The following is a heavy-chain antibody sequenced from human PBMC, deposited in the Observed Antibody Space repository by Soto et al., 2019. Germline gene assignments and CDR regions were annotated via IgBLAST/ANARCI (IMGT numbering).Heavy chain of an antibody. J-gene: IGHJ4*02. CDR2: IYYSGST. Sequence: SETLSLTCTVSGGSISSYYWSWIRQPPGKGLEWIGYIYYSGSTNYNPSLKSRVTISVDTSKNQFSLKLSSVTAADTAVYYCARSIAAALADFDYWGQGTLVTVSS. V-gene: IGHV4-59*08. D-gene: IGHD6-13*01. CDR3: ARSIAAALADFDY. CDR1: GGSISSYY.